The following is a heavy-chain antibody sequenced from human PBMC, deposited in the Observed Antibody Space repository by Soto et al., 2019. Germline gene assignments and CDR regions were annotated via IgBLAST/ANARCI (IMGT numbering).Heavy chain of an antibody. V-gene: IGHV3-23*01. CDR2: ISGSGGST. Sequence: GGSLRLSCASSGFTFSSYAVSGVRQAPGKWLEWVSAISGSGGSTYYADSGKGRFTISRDNSKNTLYLQMNSLRAEDTAVYYCAKESGRYCSSTSCYALDYWGQGTLVTVSS. CDR3: AKESGRYCSSTSCYALDY. J-gene: IGHJ4*02. D-gene: IGHD2-2*01. CDR1: GFTFSSYA.